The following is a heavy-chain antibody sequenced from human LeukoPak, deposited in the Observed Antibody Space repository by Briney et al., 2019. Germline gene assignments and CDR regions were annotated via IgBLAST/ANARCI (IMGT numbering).Heavy chain of an antibody. CDR2: ISSSGSSI. D-gene: IGHD3-10*01. V-gene: IGHV3-11*01. CDR1: GFTFSDYY. CDR3: ARVPSLGARDYYGMDV. J-gene: IGHJ6*02. Sequence: GGSLRLSCAASGFTFSDYYLSWIRQAPGKGLEWVSYISSSGSSIYYADSVKGRFTISRDNAKNSLYLQMNSLRAEDTAVYYCARVPSLGARDYYGMDVWGQGTTVTVSS.